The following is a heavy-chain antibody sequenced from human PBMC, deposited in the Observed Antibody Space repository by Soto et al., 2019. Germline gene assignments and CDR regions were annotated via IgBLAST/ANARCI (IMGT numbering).Heavy chain of an antibody. J-gene: IGHJ4*02. CDR3: AKDSLDYGDYVYYFDY. V-gene: IGHV3-30*18. CDR1: GFTFSSYG. CDR2: ISYDGSNK. D-gene: IGHD4-17*01. Sequence: GGSLRLSCAASGFTFSSYGMHWVRQAPGKGLEWVAVISYDGSNKYYADSVKGRFTISRDNSKNTLYLQMNSLRAEDTAVYYCAKDSLDYGDYVYYFDYWGQGTLVTVSS.